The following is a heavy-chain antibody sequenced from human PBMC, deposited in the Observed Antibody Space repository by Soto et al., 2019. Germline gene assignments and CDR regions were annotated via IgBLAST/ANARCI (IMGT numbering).Heavy chain of an antibody. D-gene: IGHD6-19*01. J-gene: IGHJ4*02. CDR3: ARDIGSGWYRGYFDY. CDR2: IYYSGST. V-gene: IGHV4-59*01. CDR1: GGSISSYY. Sequence: SETLSLTCTVSGGSISSYYWSWIRQPPGKGLEWIGYIYYSGSTNYNPSLKSRVTISVDTSKNQFSLKLSSATAADTAVYYCARDIGSGWYRGYFDYWGQGTLVTVSS.